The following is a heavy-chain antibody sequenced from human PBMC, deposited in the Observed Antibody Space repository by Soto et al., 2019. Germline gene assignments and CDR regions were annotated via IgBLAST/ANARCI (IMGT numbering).Heavy chain of an antibody. CDR1: GYTFTSYG. D-gene: IGHD3-10*01. CDR3: ARDREVAWWFDP. CDR2: ISAYNGNT. J-gene: IGHJ5*02. V-gene: IGHV1-18*01. Sequence: ASVEVSCKASGYTFTSYGISWVRQAPGQGLEWMGWISAYNGNTNYAQKLQGRVTMTTDTSTSTAYMELRSLRSDDTAVYYCARDREVAWWFDPWGQGTLVTVSS.